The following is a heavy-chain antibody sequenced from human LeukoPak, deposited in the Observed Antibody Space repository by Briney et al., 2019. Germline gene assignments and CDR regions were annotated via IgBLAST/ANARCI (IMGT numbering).Heavy chain of an antibody. D-gene: IGHD2-2*01. CDR3: ARDSRAKQENVVVPAADNWFDP. Sequence: GASVKVSCKASGYTFTSYGISWGRQAPGQGLEWMGWISAYNGNTNYAQKLQGRVTMTTDTSTSTAYMELRSLRSDYTAVYYSARDSRAKQENVVVPAADNWFDPWGQGTLVTVSS. CDR2: ISAYNGNT. CDR1: GYTFTSYG. J-gene: IGHJ5*02. V-gene: IGHV1-18*01.